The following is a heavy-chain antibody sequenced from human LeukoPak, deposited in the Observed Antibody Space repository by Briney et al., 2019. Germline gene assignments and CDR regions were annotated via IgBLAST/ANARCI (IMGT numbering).Heavy chain of an antibody. D-gene: IGHD3-3*01. CDR3: ARDRYDFWSGYYSGISLDV. J-gene: IGHJ6*04. V-gene: IGHV3-7*01. Sequence: GGSLRLSCAASGFPFSDYWMSWDRRAPGKGLEWVANIKQNGSEKYYGDYVKGRFSISRDNAKNSLYLQMNSLRNEDTAVYYCARDRYDFWSGYYSGISLDVWGKGTTVTVSS. CDR2: IKQNGSEK. CDR1: GFPFSDYW.